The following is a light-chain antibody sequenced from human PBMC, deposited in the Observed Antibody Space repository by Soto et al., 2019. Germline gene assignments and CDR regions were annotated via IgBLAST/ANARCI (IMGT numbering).Light chain of an antibody. CDR1: QSVSSSY. Sequence: EIVLTQSPATLSLSPGERATLSCGASQSVSSSYLAWYQQKPGLAPRLLIYDASSRATGIPDRFSGSGSGTDFTLTISRLEPEDFAVYYCQQYGSSLLFTFGPGTKVDIK. CDR3: QQYGSSLLFT. V-gene: IGKV3D-20*01. J-gene: IGKJ3*01. CDR2: DAS.